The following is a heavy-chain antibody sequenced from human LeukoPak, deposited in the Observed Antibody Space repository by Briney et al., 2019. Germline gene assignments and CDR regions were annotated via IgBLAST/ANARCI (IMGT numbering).Heavy chain of an antibody. J-gene: IGHJ5*02. CDR2: INPSGGST. Sequence: ASVKVSCKASGYTFTSYYMHWVRQAPGQGPEWMGIINPSGGSTSYAQKFQGRVTMTRDTSTSTVYMELSSLRSEDTAVYYCARAPRTTVTTRGWWFDPWGQGTLVTVSS. CDR3: ARAPRTTVTTRGWWFDP. CDR1: GYTFTSYY. D-gene: IGHD4-17*01. V-gene: IGHV1-46*01.